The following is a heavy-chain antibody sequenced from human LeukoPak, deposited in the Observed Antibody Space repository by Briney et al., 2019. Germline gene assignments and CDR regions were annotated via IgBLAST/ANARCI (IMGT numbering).Heavy chain of an antibody. CDR3: AKDAHYVAVGGTYFDY. J-gene: IGHJ4*02. CDR2: TSNDGSNK. Sequence: GRSLGLSCVASGFTLSSYAMHWVRQAPGKGLEWVAVTSNDGSNKYYADSVKGRFTISRNNSKNTLYLQMNNLRAEDTSVYYCAKDAHYVAVGGTYFDYWGQGTLVTVSS. V-gene: IGHV3-30*04. D-gene: IGHD6-19*01. CDR1: GFTLSSYA.